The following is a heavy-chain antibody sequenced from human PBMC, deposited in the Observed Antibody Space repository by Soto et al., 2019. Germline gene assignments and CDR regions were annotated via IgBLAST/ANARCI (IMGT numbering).Heavy chain of an antibody. CDR2: IYTSGST. CDR1: GGSISSYY. D-gene: IGHD3-3*01. Sequence: QVQLQESGPGLVKPSETLSLTCTVSGGSISSYYWSWIRQPAGKGLEWIGRIYTSGSTNYNPSLKSRVTMSVDTSKNQFSLKLSSVTAADTAVYYCARGVYDFWSGYYGYYYGMDVWGQGTTVTVSS. V-gene: IGHV4-4*07. J-gene: IGHJ6*02. CDR3: ARGVYDFWSGYYGYYYGMDV.